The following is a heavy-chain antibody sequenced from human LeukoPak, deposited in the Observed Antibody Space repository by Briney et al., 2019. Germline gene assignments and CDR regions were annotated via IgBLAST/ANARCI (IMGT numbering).Heavy chain of an antibody. D-gene: IGHD4-11*01. J-gene: IGHJ4*02. Sequence: ASVKVSCKASGYTFTDYYMHWVRQAPGQGLEWMGWINPNSGGATYTQKLQGRVTMTTDTSTSTVYMELRSLRSDDTAVYYCARAQTTLLLDYWGQGTLVTVSS. CDR3: ARAQTTLLLDY. V-gene: IGHV1-2*02. CDR1: GYTFTDYY. CDR2: INPNSGGA.